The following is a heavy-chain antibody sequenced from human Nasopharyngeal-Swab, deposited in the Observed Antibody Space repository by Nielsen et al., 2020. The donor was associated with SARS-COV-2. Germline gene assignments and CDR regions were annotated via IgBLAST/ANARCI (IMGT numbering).Heavy chain of an antibody. V-gene: IGHV3-23*01. Sequence: GESLKISCAASGLSLSRTIITWVRQAPGKGLEWVSLIDSSGTRTFYADSVKGRFTLSRDISKNTVFLQMDSLRAEDTAVYYCARDLSYYGMDVWGQGTTVTVSS. J-gene: IGHJ6*02. CDR3: ARDLSYYGMDV. CDR2: IDSSGTRT. CDR1: GLSLSRTI.